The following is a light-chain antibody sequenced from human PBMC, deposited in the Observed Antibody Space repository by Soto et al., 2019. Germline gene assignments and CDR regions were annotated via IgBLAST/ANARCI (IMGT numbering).Light chain of an antibody. CDR2: GAS. J-gene: IGKJ2*01. V-gene: IGKV3-20*01. CDR3: QQYGSSTYT. CDR1: QSVSSNH. Sequence: EIVLTQSPGSLPLSPGERATLSCRASQSVSSNHLAWYQQKPGQAPRLLIYGASRRATGIPDRFSGSGSGTEFTLTISRLEPEDFAVYYCQQYGSSTYTFGQGTKVEIK.